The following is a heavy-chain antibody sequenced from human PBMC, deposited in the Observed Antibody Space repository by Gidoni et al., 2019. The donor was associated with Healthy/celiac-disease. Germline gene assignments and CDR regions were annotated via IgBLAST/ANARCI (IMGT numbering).Heavy chain of an antibody. D-gene: IGHD6-19*01. CDR2: INPNSGGT. Sequence: QVQLVQSGAEVKKPGASVKVSCKASGYNFTGYYMHWVRQAPGQGLEWMGWINPNSGGTNYAQKFQGRVTMTRDTSISTAYMELSRLRSDDTAVYYCARDPPSYSSGWYKSFGSAYGMDVWGQGTTVTVSS. V-gene: IGHV1-2*02. CDR1: GYNFTGYY. J-gene: IGHJ6*02. CDR3: ARDPPSYSSGWYKSFGSAYGMDV.